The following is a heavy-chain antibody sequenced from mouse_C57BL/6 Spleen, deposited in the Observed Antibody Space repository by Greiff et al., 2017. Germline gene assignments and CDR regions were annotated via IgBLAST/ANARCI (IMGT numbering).Heavy chain of an antibody. CDR3: ARYGIYYVYAMDY. V-gene: IGHV3-8*01. D-gene: IGHD2-1*01. CDR2: ISYSGST. Sequence: EVKLMESGPGLAKPSQTLSLTCPVTGYSITGDYWNWIRKFPGNKLEYMGDISYSGSTYYNPSHKNRISITRDTSRNQYYLQLKSVTTEAAVTYYCARYGIYYVYAMDYWGQGTSVTVSS. CDR1: GYSITGDY. J-gene: IGHJ4*01.